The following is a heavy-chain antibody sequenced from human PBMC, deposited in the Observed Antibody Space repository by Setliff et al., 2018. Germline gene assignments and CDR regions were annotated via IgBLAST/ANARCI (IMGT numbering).Heavy chain of an antibody. D-gene: IGHD2-15*01. CDR3: ARGLNTESWTPLY. Sequence: SETLSLTCSVAGGSMTDFFWHWFRRPPGKGLEWIGYIYTKGGTNYSPSLKSRVTMSVDRSRNQFSLTLSSVSAADMAVYYCARGLNTESWTPLYWSPGTLVTDSS. J-gene: IGHJ4*02. CDR2: IYTKGGT. CDR1: GGSMTDFF. V-gene: IGHV4-4*08.